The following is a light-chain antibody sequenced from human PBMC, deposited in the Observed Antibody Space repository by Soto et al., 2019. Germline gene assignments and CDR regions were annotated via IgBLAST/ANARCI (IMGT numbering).Light chain of an antibody. CDR3: QQFNSSPRT. CDR1: QDISRG. J-gene: IGKJ3*01. CDR2: GAS. Sequence: IQLTQSPSSLSASVGDRVTITCRASQDISRGLAWYQQQPGKPPKPLIFGASYLESGVPSRFSGSGSGTDFPLTISSLQPEDFATYCCQQFNSSPRTFGRGTKVDVK. V-gene: IGKV1-13*02.